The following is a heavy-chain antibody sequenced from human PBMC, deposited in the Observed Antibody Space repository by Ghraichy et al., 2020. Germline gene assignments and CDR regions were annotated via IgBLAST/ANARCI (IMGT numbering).Heavy chain of an antibody. D-gene: IGHD3-10*01. CDR1: GFTFSNAW. CDR2: IKSKTDGGTT. CDR3: TTVDGKWFGEFGIDP. V-gene: IGHV3-15*01. Sequence: GESLNISCAASGFTFSNAWMSWVRQAPGKGLEWVGRIKSKTDGGTTDYAAPVKGRFTISRDDSKNTLYLQMNSLKTEDTAVYYCTTVDGKWFGEFGIDPWGQGTLVTVSS. J-gene: IGHJ5*02.